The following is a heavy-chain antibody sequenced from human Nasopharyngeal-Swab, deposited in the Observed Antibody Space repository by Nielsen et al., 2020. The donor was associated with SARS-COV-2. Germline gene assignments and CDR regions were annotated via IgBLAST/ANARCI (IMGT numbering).Heavy chain of an antibody. CDR2: IYYSGST. CDR3: ATEPRKITIFGVVTSPGYYGMDV. D-gene: IGHD3-3*01. V-gene: IGHV4-39*01. J-gene: IGHJ6*02. CDR1: GGSISSSSYY. Sequence: SETLSLTCTVSGGSISSSSYYWGWIRKPPGKGLEWIGSIYYSGSTYYNPSLKSRVTISVDTSKNQFSLKLSSVTAADTAVYYCATEPRKITIFGVVTSPGYYGMDVWGQGTTVTVSS.